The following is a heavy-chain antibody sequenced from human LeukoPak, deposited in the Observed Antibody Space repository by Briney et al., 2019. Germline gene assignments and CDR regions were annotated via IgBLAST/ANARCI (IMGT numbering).Heavy chain of an antibody. CDR1: GGSISSYY. CDR2: IYYSGST. CDR3: ARDKGAAAGTGNWFDP. J-gene: IGHJ5*02. Sequence: SETLSLTCTVSGGSISSYYWSWIRQPPGKGLEWTGYIYYSGSTNYNPSLKSRVTISVDTSKNQFSLKLSSVTAADTAVYYCARDKGAAAGTGNWFDPWGQGTLVTVSS. D-gene: IGHD6-13*01. V-gene: IGHV4-59*12.